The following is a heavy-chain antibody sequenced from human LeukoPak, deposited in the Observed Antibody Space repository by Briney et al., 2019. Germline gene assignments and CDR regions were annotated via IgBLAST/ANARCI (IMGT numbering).Heavy chain of an antibody. J-gene: IGHJ4*02. CDR1: GFTVSSNY. CDR3: AKDLWSGQHSYYFDY. Sequence: PWGSLRLSCAASGFTVSSNYMSWVRQAPGKGLECVSVIYSGGSTYYADSVKGRFTISRDNSKNTLYLQMNSLRAEDTAVYYCAKDLWSGQHSYYFDYWGQGTLVTVSS. V-gene: IGHV3-53*01. D-gene: IGHD3-10*01. CDR2: IYSGGST.